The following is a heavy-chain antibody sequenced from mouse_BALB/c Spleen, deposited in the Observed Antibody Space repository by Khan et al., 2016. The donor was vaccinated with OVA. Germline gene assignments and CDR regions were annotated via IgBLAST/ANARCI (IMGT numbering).Heavy chain of an antibody. Sequence: QVQLKESGAELVKPGASVKLSCKASGYTFTSYYMYWVKQRPGQGLEWIGGIHPSDGGTNFNEKFKSKATLTVDKSSSTAYMQLSSLTSEDSAVYYCTRSGWAAFAYWGQGTLVTVSA. CDR3: TRSGWAAFAY. J-gene: IGHJ3*01. V-gene: IGHV1S81*02. CDR2: IHPSDGGT. D-gene: IGHD1-1*02. CDR1: GYTFTSYY.